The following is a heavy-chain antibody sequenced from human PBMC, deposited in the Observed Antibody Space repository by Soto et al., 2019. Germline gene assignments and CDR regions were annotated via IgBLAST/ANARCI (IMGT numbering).Heavy chain of an antibody. J-gene: IGHJ5*02. V-gene: IGHV4-31*03. Sequence: PSETLSLTCTVSGGSISSGGYYWSWIRQHPGKGLEWIGYIYYSGSTYYNPSLKSRVTISVDTSKNQFSLKLSSVTAADTAAYYCARDLENWFDPWGQGTLVTVSS. CDR3: ARDLENWFDP. CDR2: IYYSGST. CDR1: GGSISSGGYY.